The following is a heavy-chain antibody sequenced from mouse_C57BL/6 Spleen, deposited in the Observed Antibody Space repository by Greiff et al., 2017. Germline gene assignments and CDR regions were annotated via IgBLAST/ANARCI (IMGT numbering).Heavy chain of an antibody. CDR1: GFSLTSYG. CDR2: IWRGGST. D-gene: IGHD1-1*01. J-gene: IGHJ4*01. CDR3: AKVRYYGSSLYYYAMDY. Sequence: QVHVKQSGPGLVQPSQSLSITCTVSGFSLTSYGVHWVRQSPGKGLEWLGVIWRGGSTDYNAAFMSRLSITKDNSKSQVFFKMNSLQADDTAIYYCAKVRYYGSSLYYYAMDYWGQGTSVTVSS. V-gene: IGHV2-5*01.